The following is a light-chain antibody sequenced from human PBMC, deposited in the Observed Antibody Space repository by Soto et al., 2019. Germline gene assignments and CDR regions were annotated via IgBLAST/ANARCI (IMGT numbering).Light chain of an antibody. CDR2: ENN. J-gene: IGLJ1*01. Sequence: QSVLTQPPSVSAAPGQKVTISCSGSSSNIGNNYVSWYQQLPGTAPKLLIYENNKRPSGIPDRFSGSKSGTSATLGITGLQTGDEADYYCGTWDSSLSAGGYVFGTETKVTVL. V-gene: IGLV1-51*02. CDR1: SSNIGNNY. CDR3: GTWDSSLSAGGYV.